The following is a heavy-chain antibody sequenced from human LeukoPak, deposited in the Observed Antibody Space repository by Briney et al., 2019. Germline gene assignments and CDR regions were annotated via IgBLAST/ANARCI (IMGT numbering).Heavy chain of an antibody. D-gene: IGHD5-12*01. CDR3: AKATSGYDYNYFDY. Sequence: PGGSLRLSCAASGFTFNSYAMNWVRQAPGKGLEWVSHISGSGGSTYYADSVKGRFTISRDNSRNTMRLQMNSLRAEDTAVYYCAKATSGYDYNYFDYWGQGTLVTVSS. J-gene: IGHJ4*02. CDR2: ISGSGGST. CDR1: GFTFNSYA. V-gene: IGHV3-23*01.